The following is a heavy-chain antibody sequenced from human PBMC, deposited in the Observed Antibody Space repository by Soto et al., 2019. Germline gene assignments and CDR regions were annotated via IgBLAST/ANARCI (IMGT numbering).Heavy chain of an antibody. CDR1: GYTYTSYY. CDR2: INPSGGST. CDR3: ARSYTVSGLTYWYFDL. D-gene: IGHD3-16*01. J-gene: IGHJ2*01. Sequence: ASVKLSCKASGYTYTSYYMHCVRQAPGQGLEWMGIINPSGGSTSYAQKFQGRVTMTRDTSTSTVYMELSSLRSEDTAVYYCARSYTVSGLTYWYFDLWGRGTLVTVSS. V-gene: IGHV1-46*01.